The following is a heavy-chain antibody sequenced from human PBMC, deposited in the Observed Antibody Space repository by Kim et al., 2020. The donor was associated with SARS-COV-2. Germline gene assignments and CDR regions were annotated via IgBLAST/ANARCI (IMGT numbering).Heavy chain of an antibody. J-gene: IGHJ6*02. D-gene: IGHD6-6*01. CDR1: GYTFTSYA. Sequence: ASVKVSCKASGYTFTSYAMHWVRQAPGQRLEWMGWINAGNGNTKYSQKFQGRVTITRDTSASTAYMELSSLRSEDTAVYYCASPTLHIAARRPLYYYYYGMDVWGQGTTVTVSS. V-gene: IGHV1-3*01. CDR2: INAGNGNT. CDR3: ASPTLHIAARRPLYYYYYGMDV.